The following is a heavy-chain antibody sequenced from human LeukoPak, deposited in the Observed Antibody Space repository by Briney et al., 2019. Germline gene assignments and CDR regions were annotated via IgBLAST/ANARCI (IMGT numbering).Heavy chain of an antibody. D-gene: IGHD3-22*01. Sequence: GASVKVSCKASGYTFTSYYMHWVRQAPGQGLEWMGRINPNSGGTNYAQKFQGGVTMTRDTSISTAYMELSRLRSDDTAVYYCARIDSSGYYFDYWGQGTLVTVSS. V-gene: IGHV1-2*06. CDR2: INPNSGGT. CDR1: GYTFTSYY. J-gene: IGHJ4*02. CDR3: ARIDSSGYYFDY.